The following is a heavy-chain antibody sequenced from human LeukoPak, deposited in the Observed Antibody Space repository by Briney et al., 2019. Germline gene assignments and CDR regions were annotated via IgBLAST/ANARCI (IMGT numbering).Heavy chain of an antibody. CDR2: ISSSSTYI. Sequence: GGSLRLSCAASGFTFSSYSMNWVRQAPGKGLEWVSSISSSSTYIYYADSLKGRFTISRDNAEKSLYLQMNSLRAEDTAVYYCARGLGSYAYSDAFDIWGQGTMVTVSS. D-gene: IGHD3-16*01. J-gene: IGHJ3*02. CDR3: ARGLGSYAYSDAFDI. V-gene: IGHV3-21*01. CDR1: GFTFSSYS.